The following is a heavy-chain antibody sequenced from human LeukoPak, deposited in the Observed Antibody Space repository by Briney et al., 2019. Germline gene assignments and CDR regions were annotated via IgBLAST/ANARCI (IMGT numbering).Heavy chain of an antibody. CDR2: IYTSGST. V-gene: IGHV4-61*02. D-gene: IGHD6-19*01. CDR3: ASYSSGWYGYFDL. CDR1: GGSISSSSYY. Sequence: SETLSLTCTVSGGSISSSSYYWGWIRQPPGKGLEWIGRIYTSGSTNYNPSLKSRVTISVDTSKNQFSLKLSSVTAADTAVYYCASYSSGWYGYFDLWGRGTLVTVSS. J-gene: IGHJ2*01.